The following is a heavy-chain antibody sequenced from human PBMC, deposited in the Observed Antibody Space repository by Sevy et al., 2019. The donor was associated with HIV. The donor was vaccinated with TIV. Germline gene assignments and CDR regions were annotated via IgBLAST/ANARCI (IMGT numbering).Heavy chain of an antibody. D-gene: IGHD2-2*01. Sequence: SGPTLVKPTQTLTLTCTFSGFSLSTAGVGVGWIRQPPGKALECLALIYWDEDKRYRTSLRSRLTINKDASKNQVVLTMTNMDPVDTATYYCVHSRMPGNGMDVWGQGTTVTVSS. CDR3: VHSRMPGNGMDV. CDR1: GFSLSTAGVG. CDR2: IYWDEDK. V-gene: IGHV2-5*02. J-gene: IGHJ6*02.